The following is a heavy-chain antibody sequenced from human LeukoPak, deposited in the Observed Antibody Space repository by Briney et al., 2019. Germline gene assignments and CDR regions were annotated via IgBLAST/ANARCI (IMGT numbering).Heavy chain of an antibody. J-gene: IGHJ6*03. CDR1: GFTFRNYP. V-gene: IGHV3-11*04. CDR2: ISNSDDSI. CDR3: ARAPAVYFFYIDV. Sequence: GGSLRLSCAASGFTFRNYPMTWIRQAPGKGPEWVSYISNSDDSINYADSVNGRFTTSRDKAKSSVYLQMDSLRVEDTAVYYCARAPAVYFFYIDVWGEGTTVTVSS.